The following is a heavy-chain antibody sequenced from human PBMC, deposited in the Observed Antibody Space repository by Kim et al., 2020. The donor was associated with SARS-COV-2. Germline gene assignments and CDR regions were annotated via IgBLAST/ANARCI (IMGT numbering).Heavy chain of an antibody. J-gene: IGHJ6*02. CDR3: ARASIAAAGTYYYGMDV. CDR2: INPSGGST. V-gene: IGHV1-46*01. D-gene: IGHD6-13*01. CDR1: GYTFTSYY. Sequence: ASVKVSCKASGYTFTSYYMHWVRQAPGQGLEWMGIINPSGGSTSYAQKFQGRVIMTRDTSTSTVYMELSSLRSEDTAVYYCARASIAAAGTYYYGMDVWGQGTTVTVSS.